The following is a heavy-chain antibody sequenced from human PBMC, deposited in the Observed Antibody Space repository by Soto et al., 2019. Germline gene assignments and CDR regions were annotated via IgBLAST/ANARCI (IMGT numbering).Heavy chain of an antibody. CDR1: GCSISSYY. CDR2: IYYSGST. CDR3: SRMNYDILTVYYNKQYYFDY. Sequence: PSETLSLTCTVSGCSISSYYWSWIRQPPGKGLEWIGYIYYSGSTNYNPSLKSRVTISVDTSKNQFSLKLRSVTAADTAVYYCSRMNYDILTVYYNKQYYFDYWGQGTLVTVSS. V-gene: IGHV4-59*01. J-gene: IGHJ4*02. D-gene: IGHD3-9*01.